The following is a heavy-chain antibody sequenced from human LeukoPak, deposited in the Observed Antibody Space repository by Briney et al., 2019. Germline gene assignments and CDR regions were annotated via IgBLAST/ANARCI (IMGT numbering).Heavy chain of an antibody. J-gene: IGHJ4*02. CDR2: ISGSGDST. CDR3: AKQRGYTYGYPFDS. V-gene: IGHV3-23*01. CDR1: GFTFSSYA. D-gene: IGHD5-18*01. Sequence: GGSLRLSCAASGFTFSSYAMNWVRQAPGKGLEWVSTISGSGDSTYYADSVKGRFTISRDNSESTLYVHMSSLRAEDTAVHYCAKQRGYTYGYPFDSWGQGTLVTVSS.